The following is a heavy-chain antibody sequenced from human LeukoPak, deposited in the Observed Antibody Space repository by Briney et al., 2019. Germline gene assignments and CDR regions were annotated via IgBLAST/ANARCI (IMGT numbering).Heavy chain of an antibody. Sequence: ASVKVSCKASGCTFTGYYMHWVRQAPGQGLEWMGRINPNSGGTNYAQKFQGRVTMTRDTSISTAYMELSRLRSDDTAVYYCASFEYSSSGLDYWGQGTLVTVSS. D-gene: IGHD6-6*01. CDR3: ASFEYSSSGLDY. CDR1: GCTFTGYY. V-gene: IGHV1-2*06. CDR2: INPNSGGT. J-gene: IGHJ4*02.